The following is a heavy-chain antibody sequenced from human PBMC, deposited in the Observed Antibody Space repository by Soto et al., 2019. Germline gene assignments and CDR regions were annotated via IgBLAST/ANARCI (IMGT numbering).Heavy chain of an antibody. CDR2: ISGTGGST. Sequence: GGSLRLSCAASGFTFSNYVLSWVRQAPGKGLEWVSAISGTGGSTYYADSVKGRFTISRDNSKNTLYLQMNSLRAEDTAVYYCAKDLGIVVVVAATEYFQHWGQGTLVTVSS. J-gene: IGHJ1*01. D-gene: IGHD2-15*01. CDR1: GFTFSNYV. CDR3: AKDLGIVVVVAATEYFQH. V-gene: IGHV3-23*01.